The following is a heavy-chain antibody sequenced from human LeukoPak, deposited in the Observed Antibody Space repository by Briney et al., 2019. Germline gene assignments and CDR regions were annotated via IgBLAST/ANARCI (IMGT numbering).Heavy chain of an antibody. Sequence: ASVKVSCKASGYTFTSYCMHWVRQAPGQGLEWMGIINPSGGSTSYAQKFQGRVTMTRDTSTSTVYMELSSLRSEDTAVYYCARGQGGAAVAFSDNWFDPWGQGTLVTVSS. D-gene: IGHD6-19*01. CDR2: INPSGGST. CDR3: ARGQGGAAVAFSDNWFDP. J-gene: IGHJ5*02. V-gene: IGHV1-46*01. CDR1: GYTFTSYC.